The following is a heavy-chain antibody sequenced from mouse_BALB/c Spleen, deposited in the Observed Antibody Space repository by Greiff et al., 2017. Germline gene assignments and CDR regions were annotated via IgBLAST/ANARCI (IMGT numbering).Heavy chain of an antibody. J-gene: IGHJ3*01. CDR1: GYTFTSYW. Sequence: VKLMESGAELAKPGASVKMSCKASGYTFTSYWMHWVKQRPGQGLEWIGYINPSTGYTEYNQKFKDKATLTADKSSSTAYMQLSSLTSEDSAVYYCARWEGFYEKAWFAYWGQGTLVTVSA. CDR3: ARWEGFYEKAWFAY. CDR2: INPSTGYT. V-gene: IGHV1-7*01. D-gene: IGHD2-12*01.